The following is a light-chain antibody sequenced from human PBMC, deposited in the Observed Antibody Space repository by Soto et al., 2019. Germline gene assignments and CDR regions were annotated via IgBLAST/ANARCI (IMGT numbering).Light chain of an antibody. Sequence: DIQMTRSPSSLSASVGDRVTITCRASQGIRSDLGWYQQKPGKAPKRLIYAASRLQSGVPSRFSAGGSGTEFILTISSLQPEDFATYYCLQHNDYPYTFGQGTKVDIK. CDR3: LQHNDYPYT. V-gene: IGKV1-17*01. CDR2: AAS. J-gene: IGKJ2*01. CDR1: QGIRSD.